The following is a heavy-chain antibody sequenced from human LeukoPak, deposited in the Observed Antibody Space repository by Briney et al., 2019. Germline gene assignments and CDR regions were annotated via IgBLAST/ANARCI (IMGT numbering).Heavy chain of an antibody. V-gene: IGHV3-23*01. CDR3: AKAGDYSYFDY. CDR2: IGTNTFST. J-gene: IGHJ4*02. CDR1: GFAFSSYA. D-gene: IGHD4-11*01. Sequence: PGGSLRLSCAASGFAFSSYAMSWVRQAPGKGLEWVSSIGTNTFSTYYAGSVKGRFTISRDNSKNTLFLQMNSLRAEDTAIYYCAKAGDYSYFDYWGQGTLVTVSS.